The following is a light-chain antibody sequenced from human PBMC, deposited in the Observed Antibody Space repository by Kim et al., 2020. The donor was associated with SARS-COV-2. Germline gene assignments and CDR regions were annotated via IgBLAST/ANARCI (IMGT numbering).Light chain of an antibody. CDR3: QQYDNWPPYP. V-gene: IGKV3-15*01. CDR2: GAS. Sequence: EIVMRQSPATLSVSPGDAVTLSCTASQSVNSNLAWYQQKRGQSPTLLIYGASTRATGVPARFSGRGFGTEFTFTISSLQSEDFAVYYCQQYDNWPPYPFGQGTKLEI. J-gene: IGKJ2*01. CDR1: QSVNSN.